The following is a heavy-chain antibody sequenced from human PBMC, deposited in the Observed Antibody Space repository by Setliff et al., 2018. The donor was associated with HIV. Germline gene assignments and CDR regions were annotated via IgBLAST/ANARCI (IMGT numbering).Heavy chain of an antibody. CDR3: TRGNSMPTLVT. V-gene: IGHV4-61*05. Sequence: SETLSLTCTVSPVSISSTSYYWVWIRQPPGKGLEWIGFVYYSVNYNYNTSLKSRVSISVDTSKNHVSLRLTSVTAADTAVYYCTRGNSMPTLVTWGLGTLVTVSS. J-gene: IGHJ4*02. CDR1: PVSISSTSYY. D-gene: IGHD3-3*02. CDR2: VYYSVNY.